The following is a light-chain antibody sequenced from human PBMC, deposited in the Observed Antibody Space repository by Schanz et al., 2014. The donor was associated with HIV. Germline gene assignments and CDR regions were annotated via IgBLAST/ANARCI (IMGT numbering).Light chain of an antibody. V-gene: IGLV2-11*01. CDR2: DVS. J-gene: IGLJ3*02. CDR1: SGDVGTYNY. Sequence: QSALTQPPSASGSPGQSVTISCTGTSGDVGTYNYVSWYQQHPGKAPKLMIFDVSNRPSGVANRFSGSKSGNAASLTISGLQAEDEADYYCCSYAGSYTWVFGGGTKLTVL. CDR3: CSYAGSYTWV.